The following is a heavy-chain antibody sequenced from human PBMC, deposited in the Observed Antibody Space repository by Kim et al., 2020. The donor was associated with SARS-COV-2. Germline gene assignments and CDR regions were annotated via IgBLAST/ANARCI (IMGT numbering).Heavy chain of an antibody. CDR2: IIPILGIA. V-gene: IGHV1-69*04. CDR1: GGTFSSYA. Sequence: SVKVSCKASGGTFSSYAISWVRQAPGQGLEWMGRIIPILGIANYAQKFQGRVTITADKSTSTAYMELSSLRSEATAVYFCARDDTPGIAAAGIDYFDYWGQGTLVTVSS. D-gene: IGHD6-13*01. CDR3: ARDDTPGIAAAGIDYFDY. J-gene: IGHJ4*02.